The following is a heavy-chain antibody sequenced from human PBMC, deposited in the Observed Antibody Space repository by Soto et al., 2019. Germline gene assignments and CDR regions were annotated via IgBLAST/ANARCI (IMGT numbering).Heavy chain of an antibody. V-gene: IGHV3-74*01. CDR1: GFNFGNNW. CDR2: MNSDGRTT. CDR3: ATAEVDY. Sequence: EVQLVESGGGLVQPGGSLRLSCAASGFNFGNNWMHWVRQAPGKGLEWVSRMNSDGRTTNYEDAMKGRFAVSRDNAKNTLYLQMNSLRAEDTAVYYCATAEVDYWGPGTLVTVSS. J-gene: IGHJ4*02.